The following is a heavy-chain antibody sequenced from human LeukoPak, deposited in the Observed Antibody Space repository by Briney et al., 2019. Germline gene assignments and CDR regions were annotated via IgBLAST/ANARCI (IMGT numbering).Heavy chain of an antibody. J-gene: IGHJ3*02. CDR2: IYYSGST. D-gene: IGHD3-22*01. CDR1: GDSINSGGYY. Sequence: SDTLSLTCTVSGDSINSGGYYWSWIPQHPGKGLEWMGYIYYSGSTYNNPSFKSRVTISVDTSKNQFSLKLSSVTAADTAVYYCARNFDSHNAFDIWGQGTKVTVSS. CDR3: ARNFDSHNAFDI. V-gene: IGHV4-31*03.